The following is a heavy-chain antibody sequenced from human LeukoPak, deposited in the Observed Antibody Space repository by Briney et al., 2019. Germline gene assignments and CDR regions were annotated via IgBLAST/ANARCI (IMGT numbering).Heavy chain of an antibody. CDR3: ARERRAWGEDF. CDR1: GYTFTSYY. Sequence: ASVKVSCKASGYTFTSYYMHWVRQAPGQGLEWMGIINPSGGSTSYAQRFQGRVTVTTDTSTSTVYMQLSSLASEDTAVYYCARERRAWGEDFWGQGTLVTVSS. D-gene: IGHD3-16*01. J-gene: IGHJ4*02. CDR2: INPSGGST. V-gene: IGHV1-46*01.